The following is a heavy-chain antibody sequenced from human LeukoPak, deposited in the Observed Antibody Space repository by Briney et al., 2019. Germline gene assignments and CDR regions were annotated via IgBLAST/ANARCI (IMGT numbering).Heavy chain of an antibody. D-gene: IGHD2-2*01. CDR2: ISYDGNSK. V-gene: IGHV3-30*18. J-gene: IGHJ4*02. Sequence: GGSLRLSCAASGFTFSDYGMHWVRQAPGKGLEWVAVISYDGNSKYCADSVRGRFTISRDNSKNTLYLQMNSLRAEDTAVYHCAKSGCSNTNCYLNYWGRGTLVTVSS. CDR1: GFTFSDYG. CDR3: AKSGCSNTNCYLNY.